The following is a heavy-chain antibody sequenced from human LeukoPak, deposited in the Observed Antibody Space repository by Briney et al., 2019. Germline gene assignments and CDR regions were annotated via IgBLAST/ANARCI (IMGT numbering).Heavy chain of an antibody. D-gene: IGHD5-12*01. V-gene: IGHV3-66*01. CDR2: IYSGGTT. J-gene: IGHJ3*02. CDR1: GFTVSSNY. Sequence: GGSLRLSCAVSGFTVSSNYMTWVRQAPGKGLEWVSVIYSGGTTYYADSVKGRFTISRDNSKKTLYLQMNSLRVEDTAVYYCARAVDIVATTPFDIWGQGTMVTVTS. CDR3: ARAVDIVATTPFDI.